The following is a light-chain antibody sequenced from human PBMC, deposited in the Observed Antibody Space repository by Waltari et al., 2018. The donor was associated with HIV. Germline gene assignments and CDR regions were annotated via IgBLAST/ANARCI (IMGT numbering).Light chain of an antibody. J-gene: IGLJ2*01. CDR3: YSTDISGNYVV. Sequence: SYELTQPPSVSVSPGQTARITCSGDALPNKYAYWYQQKSGQAPVWVIYEDTNRPSESPERFSGSSSGTKATLTISGAQVEDEADYYCYSTDISGNYVVFGGGTKLTVL. CDR1: ALPNKY. V-gene: IGLV3-10*01. CDR2: EDT.